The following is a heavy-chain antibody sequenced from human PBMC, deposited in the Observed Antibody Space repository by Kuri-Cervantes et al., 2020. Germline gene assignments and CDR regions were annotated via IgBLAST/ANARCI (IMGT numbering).Heavy chain of an antibody. CDR1: GYTFTSYA. D-gene: IGHD3-3*01. V-gene: IGHV1-3*01. J-gene: IGHJ4*02. CDR3: ARDQMRFLDWLLAFEY. Sequence: ASVKVSCKASGYTFTSYAMHWVRQAPGQRLEWMGWINAGNGNTKYSQKFQGRVTITRDTSASTAYMELRSLRSDDTAVYYCARDQMRFLDWLLAFEYWGQGTLVTVSS. CDR2: INAGNGNT.